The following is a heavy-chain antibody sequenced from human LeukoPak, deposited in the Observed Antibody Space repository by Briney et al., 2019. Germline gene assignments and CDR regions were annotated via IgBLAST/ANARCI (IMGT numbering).Heavy chain of an antibody. J-gene: IGHJ4*02. D-gene: IGHD3-10*01. CDR3: ARDSPDGSGTYYNDSPDY. CDR1: GYTFSSYG. Sequence: ASVKVSCKASGYTFSSYGISWVRQAPGQGLEWMGWISAYNGNTNYRQNLQGRVTMTTDTSTSTAYMDLRSLRSDETAMYYCARDSPDGSGTYYNDSPDYWGQGTLVTVSS. CDR2: ISAYNGNT. V-gene: IGHV1-18*01.